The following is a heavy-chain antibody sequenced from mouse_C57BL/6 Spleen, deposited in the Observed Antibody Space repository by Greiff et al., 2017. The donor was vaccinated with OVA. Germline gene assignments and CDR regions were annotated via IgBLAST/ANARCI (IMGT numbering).Heavy chain of an antibody. CDR2: IDPSDSYN. Sequence: VQLQQPGAELVKPGASVKLSCKASGYTFTSYWMQWVKQRPGQGLEWIGEIDPSDSYNNYNQKFKGKATLTVDTSSSTAYMQLSSLTSEDSAVYYCARYYGSFYAMDYWGQGTSVTVSS. V-gene: IGHV1-50*01. CDR3: ARYYGSFYAMDY. J-gene: IGHJ4*01. CDR1: GYTFTSYW. D-gene: IGHD1-1*01.